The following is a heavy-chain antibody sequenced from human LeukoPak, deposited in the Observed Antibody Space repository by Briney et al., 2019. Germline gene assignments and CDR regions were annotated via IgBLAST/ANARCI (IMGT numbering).Heavy chain of an antibody. CDR2: LYSSGTT. V-gene: IGHV4-39*01. CDR3: ARHLSGTTMAHYFDH. Sequence: SETLSLTCTVSGASISSGRNYWGWIRQSPGKGLEWIASLYSSGTTHYNPSLQSRVSVSVDTSKNQFSVRLNSLTAADTAVYYCARHLSGTTMAHYFDHWGQGTVVTVSS. D-gene: IGHD1-1*01. J-gene: IGHJ4*02. CDR1: GASISSGRNY.